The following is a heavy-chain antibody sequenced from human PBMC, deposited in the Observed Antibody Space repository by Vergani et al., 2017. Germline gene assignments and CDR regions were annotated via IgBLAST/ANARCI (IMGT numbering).Heavy chain of an antibody. CDR2: IKSKTDGGTT. J-gene: IGHJ3*02. CDR3: TTDNKQASLGXCSLTICYGGVFGI. CDR1: GFTFINAW. V-gene: IGHV3-15*01. D-gene: IGHD2-2*01. Sequence: EVQLVESGGGLVKPGGSLRLSCAASGFTFINAWMTWVRQAPGKGLEWVGRIKSKTDGGTTYYAAPVEGKFTISRDDSKNTLYLQMNSLKTEDTAVYYCTTDNKQASLGXCSLTICYGGVFGIWGQGTVVTVSS.